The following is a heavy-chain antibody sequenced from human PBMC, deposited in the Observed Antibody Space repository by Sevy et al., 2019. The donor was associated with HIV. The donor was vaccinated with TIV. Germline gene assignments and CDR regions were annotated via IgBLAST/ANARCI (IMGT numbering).Heavy chain of an antibody. CDR3: ARNQGFSYYGMDV. V-gene: IGHV3-74*01. J-gene: IGHJ6*02. CDR1: GFTFSSYW. Sequence: GGSLRLSCAASGFTFSSYWMYWVRQAPGKGLVWVSRINSDGSSTSYADSVKGRFTISRDNAKNTLYLQMNSLRAEDTAVYYCARNQGFSYYGMDVWGQGTTVTVSS. CDR2: INSDGSST.